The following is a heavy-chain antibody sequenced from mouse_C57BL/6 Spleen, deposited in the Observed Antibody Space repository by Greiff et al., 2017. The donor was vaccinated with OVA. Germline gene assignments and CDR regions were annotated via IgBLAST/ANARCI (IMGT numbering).Heavy chain of an antibody. J-gene: IGHJ3*01. CDR1: GYAFSSYW. Sequence: QVHVKQSGAELVKPGASVKISCKASGYAFSSYWMNWVKQRPGKGLEWIGQIYPGDGDTNYNGKFKGKATLTADKSSSTAYMQLSSLTSEDSAVYVCAREGVSWGFAYWGQGTLVTVSA. V-gene: IGHV1-80*01. CDR3: AREGVSWGFAY. CDR2: IYPGDGDT. D-gene: IGHD6-2*01.